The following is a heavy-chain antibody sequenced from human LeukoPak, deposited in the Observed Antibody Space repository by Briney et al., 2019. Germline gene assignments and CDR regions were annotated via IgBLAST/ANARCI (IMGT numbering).Heavy chain of an antibody. D-gene: IGHD1-14*01. V-gene: IGHV4-59*01. J-gene: IGHJ3*02. CDR3: ARVTTYARAFDI. CDR2: IYYSGST. CDR1: GGSISSYY. Sequence: SETLSLTCTVSGGSISSYYWSWIRQPPGKGLEWIGYIYYSGSTNYNPSLKSRVTISVDTSKNQFSLKLSSVTAADTAVYYCARVTTYARAFDIWGQGTMVTVSS.